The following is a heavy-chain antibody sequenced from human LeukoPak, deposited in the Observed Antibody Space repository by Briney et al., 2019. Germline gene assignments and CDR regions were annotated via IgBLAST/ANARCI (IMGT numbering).Heavy chain of an antibody. J-gene: IGHJ6*04. Sequence: PGRSLRLSCAASGFTFSSYGMHWVRQAPGKGLEWVAVIWYDGSNKYYADPVKGRFTISRDNSKNTLYLQMNSLRAEDTAVYYCARALSTSPLGYYYGMDVWGKGTTVTVSS. V-gene: IGHV3-33*01. CDR3: ARALSTSPLGYYYGMDV. D-gene: IGHD2-2*01. CDR1: GFTFSSYG. CDR2: IWYDGSNK.